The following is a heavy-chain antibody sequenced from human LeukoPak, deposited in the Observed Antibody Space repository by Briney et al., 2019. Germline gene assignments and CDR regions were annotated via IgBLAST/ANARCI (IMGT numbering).Heavy chain of an antibody. CDR1: GYTFTGYY. D-gene: IGHD3-10*01. CDR2: INPNSGGT. Sequence: ASVKVSCKASGYTFTGYYMHWVRQAPGQGLEWMGWINPNSGGTNYAQKFQGWVTMTRDTSISTAYMELSRLRSDDTAVYYCARDPYGSGSPRGTGNWYFDLWGRGTLVTVSS. CDR3: ARDPYGSGSPRGTGNWYFDL. J-gene: IGHJ2*01. V-gene: IGHV1-2*04.